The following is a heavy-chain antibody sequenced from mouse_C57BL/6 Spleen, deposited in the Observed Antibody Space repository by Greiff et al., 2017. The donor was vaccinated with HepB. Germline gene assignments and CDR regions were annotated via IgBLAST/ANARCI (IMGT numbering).Heavy chain of an antibody. J-gene: IGHJ1*03. V-gene: IGHV1-80*01. CDR2: IYPGDGDT. CDR1: GYAFSSYW. CDR3: ARNWDEDWYFDV. Sequence: VQLQQSGAELVKPGASVKISCKASGYAFSSYWMNWVKQRPGKGLEWIGQIYPGDGDTNYNGKFKGKATLTADKSSSTAYMQLSSLTSEDSAVYFCARNWDEDWYFDVWGTGTTVTVSS. D-gene: IGHD4-1*01.